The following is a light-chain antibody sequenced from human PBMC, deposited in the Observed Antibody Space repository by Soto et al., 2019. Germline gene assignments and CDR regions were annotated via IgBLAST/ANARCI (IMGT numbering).Light chain of an antibody. CDR1: EDIANH. CDR2: DAS. CDR3: QQFHSLPYT. Sequence: DTQMTQSPHSLSASVGDRVTIACQANEDIANHLNWYRQRPGKAPDLLIYDASNWEPGVPSRFSGAGSGTDFTFTISGLLPEDFATYYCQQFHSLPYTFGQGTKLEI. J-gene: IGKJ2*01. V-gene: IGKV1-33*01.